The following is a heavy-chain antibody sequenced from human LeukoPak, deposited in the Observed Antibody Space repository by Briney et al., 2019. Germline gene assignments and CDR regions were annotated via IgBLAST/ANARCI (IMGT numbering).Heavy chain of an antibody. Sequence: PTGRSLRHSCAASGFTFRRNGMHWVRQAPGKGLDWVTFISYDGSDKYYADSVKGRFTISRDNSKNTLSLQMNSLRDDDTAVYYCARDASGWSFDHWGQGTPVTVSS. CDR1: GFTFRRNG. V-gene: IGHV3-33*05. CDR3: ARDASGWSFDH. CDR2: ISYDGSDK. D-gene: IGHD6-19*01. J-gene: IGHJ4*02.